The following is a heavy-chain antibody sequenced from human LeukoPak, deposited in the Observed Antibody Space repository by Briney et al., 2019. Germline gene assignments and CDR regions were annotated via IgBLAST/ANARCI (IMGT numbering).Heavy chain of an antibody. J-gene: IGHJ4*02. Sequence: GASVEVSCKASGYSFTNRDMHWVRQAPGQRLEWMGYINPDNGNTKYSQEFQGRVAITRDTSASTVYMELYSLTSEDMAVYYCARAYSSSWPGPFFDYWGQGTLLTVSS. V-gene: IGHV1-3*03. CDR1: GYSFTNRD. CDR2: INPDNGNT. D-gene: IGHD6-13*01. CDR3: ARAYSSSWPGPFFDY.